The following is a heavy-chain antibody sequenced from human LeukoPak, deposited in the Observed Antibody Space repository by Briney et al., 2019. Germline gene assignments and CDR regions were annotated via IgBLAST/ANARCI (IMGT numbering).Heavy chain of an antibody. V-gene: IGHV3-74*01. CDR1: GFTFSSYW. D-gene: IGHD1-1*01. Sequence: GGSLRLSCAASGFTFSSYWMHWVRQAPGKGLGWVSRISSDGTITNYADSVKGRFTISRDNAKNTLYLQMNSLRAADTAAYYCVRVSWNGGNFAHWGQGTLVTVSS. J-gene: IGHJ4*02. CDR3: VRVSWNGGNFAH. CDR2: ISSDGTIT.